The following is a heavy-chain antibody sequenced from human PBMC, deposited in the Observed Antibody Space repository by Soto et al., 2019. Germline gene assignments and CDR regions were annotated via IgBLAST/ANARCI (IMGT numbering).Heavy chain of an antibody. Sequence: ASVKVSCKASGYTFTSYDINWVRQATGQGLEWMGWMNPNSGNTGYAQKFQGRVTMTRNTSISTAYMELSSLRSEDTAVYYCARGRTLYGDFYYYYYYMDVWGKGTTVTVSS. CDR2: MNPNSGNT. D-gene: IGHD4-17*01. CDR3: ARGRTLYGDFYYYYYYMDV. CDR1: GYTFTSYD. J-gene: IGHJ6*03. V-gene: IGHV1-8*01.